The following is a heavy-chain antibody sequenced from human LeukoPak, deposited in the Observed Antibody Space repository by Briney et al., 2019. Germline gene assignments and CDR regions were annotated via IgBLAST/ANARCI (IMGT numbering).Heavy chain of an antibody. Sequence: GRSLRLSCAASGFTFSNYAMQWVRQAPGKGLEWVAVISYDGSNKYYADSVKGRFTISRDNSKNTLYLQMNTLRAEDTAVYYCAKVVSWNWFDPWGQGTLVTVSS. CDR3: AKVVSWNWFDP. CDR2: ISYDGSNK. J-gene: IGHJ5*02. CDR1: GFTFSNYA. V-gene: IGHV3-30*04.